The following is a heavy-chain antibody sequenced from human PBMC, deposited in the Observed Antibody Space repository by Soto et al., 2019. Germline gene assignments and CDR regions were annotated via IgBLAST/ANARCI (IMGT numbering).Heavy chain of an antibody. CDR3: ARMPGGRVTPTPPYSSSGNYYYYGMDV. CDR2: IIPIFGTA. D-gene: IGHD6-6*01. V-gene: IGHV1-69*13. Sequence: SVKVSCKASGGTFSSYAISWVRQAPGQGLEWMGGIIPIFGTANYAQKFQGRVTITADESTSTAYMELSSLRSEDTAVYYCARMPGGRVTPTPPYSSSGNYYYYGMDVWGQGTTVTVSS. CDR1: GGTFSSYA. J-gene: IGHJ6*02.